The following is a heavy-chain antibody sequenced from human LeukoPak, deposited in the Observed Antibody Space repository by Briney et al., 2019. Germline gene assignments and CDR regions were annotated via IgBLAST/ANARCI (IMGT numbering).Heavy chain of an antibody. CDR1: GGSISSYY. CDR3: ARGYDILTGYYPFDY. Sequence: SETLSLTYTVSGGSISSYYWSWIRQPPGKGLEWIGYIYYSETTNYNPSLKSRVTISVDTSKNQFSLKLSSVTAADTAVYYCARGYDILTGYYPFDYWGQGTLVTVSS. J-gene: IGHJ4*02. D-gene: IGHD3-9*01. CDR2: IYYSETT. V-gene: IGHV4-59*01.